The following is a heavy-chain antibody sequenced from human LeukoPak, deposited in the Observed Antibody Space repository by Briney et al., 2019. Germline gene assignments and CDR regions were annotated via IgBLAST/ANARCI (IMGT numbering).Heavy chain of an antibody. Sequence: PGGSLRLSCAASGFTFSSYAMHWVRQAPGKGLEWVAVISYDGSNKYYADSVKGRFTISRDNSKNTLYLQMNSLRAEDTAVYYCARDLRYCSSTSCYHRPGYWGQGTLVTVSP. J-gene: IGHJ4*02. D-gene: IGHD2-2*01. CDR2: ISYDGSNK. V-gene: IGHV3-30-3*01. CDR3: ARDLRYCSSTSCYHRPGY. CDR1: GFTFSSYA.